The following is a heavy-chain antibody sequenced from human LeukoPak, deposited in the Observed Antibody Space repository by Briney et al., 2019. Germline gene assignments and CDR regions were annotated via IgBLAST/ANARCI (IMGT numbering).Heavy chain of an antibody. CDR2: ISSSSSYI. CDR3: ARSVSGYHDAFDI. Sequence: GGSLRLSCPPSGFTFRSYSMNGFGRAPGRGLKWVYSISSSSSYIYYADSVKGRFTISRDNAKNSLYLQMNSLRAEDTAVYYCARSVSGYHDAFDIWGQGTMVTVSS. CDR1: GFTFRSYS. J-gene: IGHJ3*02. D-gene: IGHD3-22*01. V-gene: IGHV3-21*01.